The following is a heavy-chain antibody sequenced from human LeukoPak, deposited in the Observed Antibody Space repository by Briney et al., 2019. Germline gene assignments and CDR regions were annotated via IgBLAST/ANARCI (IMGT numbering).Heavy chain of an antibody. CDR1: GDSITNFY. J-gene: IGHJ4*02. Sequence: SETLSLTCTVSGDSITNFYWNWIRQPTGKGLEWIGRIYTSGNPDYNPSLKSRATMSVDTSKNQFSLRLTSLTAGDTAVYYCATWGYSSSSGTSFDYWGQGTLVTVSS. D-gene: IGHD6-6*01. CDR3: ATWGYSSSSGTSFDY. CDR2: IYTSGNP. V-gene: IGHV4-4*07.